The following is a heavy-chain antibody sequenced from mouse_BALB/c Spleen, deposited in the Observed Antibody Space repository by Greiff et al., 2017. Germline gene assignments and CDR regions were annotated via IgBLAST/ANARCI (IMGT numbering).Heavy chain of an antibody. CDR3: ARGGMITFYWYFDV. D-gene: IGHD2-4*01. V-gene: IGHV2-2*02. Sequence: QVHVKQSGPGLVQPSQSLSITCTVSGFSLTSYGVHWVRQSPGKGLEWLGVIWSGGSTDYNAAFISRLSISKDNSKSQVFFKMNSLQANDTAIYYCARGGMITFYWYFDVWGAGTTVTVSS. CDR1: GFSLTSYG. J-gene: IGHJ1*01. CDR2: IWSGGST.